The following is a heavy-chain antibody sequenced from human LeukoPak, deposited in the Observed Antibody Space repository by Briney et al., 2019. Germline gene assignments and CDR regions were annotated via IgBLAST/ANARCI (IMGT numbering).Heavy chain of an antibody. V-gene: IGHV3-30-3*01. Sequence: PGGSLRLSCAASGFTFSSYAMHWVRQAPGKGLEWVAVISYDGSNKYYADSVKGRFTISRDNSKNMLYLQMNSLRAEDTAVYYCARDAKYQLLFVGAFDIWGQGTMVTVSS. CDR3: ARDAKYQLLFVGAFDI. J-gene: IGHJ3*02. D-gene: IGHD2-2*01. CDR1: GFTFSSYA. CDR2: ISYDGSNK.